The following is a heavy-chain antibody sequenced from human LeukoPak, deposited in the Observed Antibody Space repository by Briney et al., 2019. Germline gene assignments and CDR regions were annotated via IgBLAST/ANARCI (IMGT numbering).Heavy chain of an antibody. CDR2: IYHSGST. CDR3: ATTSYYYDSPDY. CDR1: GYSISSGYY. V-gene: IGHV4-38-2*02. D-gene: IGHD3-22*01. J-gene: IGHJ4*02. Sequence: TSETLSLTCTVSGYSISSGYYWGWIRQPPGKGLEWIGSIYHSGSTYYNPSLKSRVTISVDTSKNQFSLKLSSVTAADTAVYYCATTSYYYDSPDYWGQGTLVTVSS.